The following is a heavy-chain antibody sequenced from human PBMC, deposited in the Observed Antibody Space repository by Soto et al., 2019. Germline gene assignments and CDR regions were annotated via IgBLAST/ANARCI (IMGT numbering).Heavy chain of an antibody. V-gene: IGHV4-39*01. CDR2: IYYSGST. Sequence: PSETLSLTCTVSGGSISSSSYYWGWIRQPPGKGLEWIGSIYYSGSTYYNTSLKSRVTISVDTSKNQFSLKLNSETAADTAVYYCARLVYDSSGYRPGWGQGTLVTVS. CDR1: GGSISSSSYY. J-gene: IGHJ4*02. CDR3: ARLVYDSSGYRPG. D-gene: IGHD3-22*01.